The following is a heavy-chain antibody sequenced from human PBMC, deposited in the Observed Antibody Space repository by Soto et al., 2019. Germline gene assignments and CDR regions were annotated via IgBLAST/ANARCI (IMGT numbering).Heavy chain of an antibody. CDR3: ARGYGTYSSGWYTIYY. CDR2: MNPNRGNT. D-gene: IGHD6-19*01. CDR1: VYTFTSYD. Sequence: ASVKVSCKASVYTFTSYDLNWLRQATGQGLEWMGWMNPNRGNTGYAQKFQGRVTMTRKTSISTAYMELSSLRSDDTAVYYCARGYGTYSSGWYTIYYWGQGTLVTVSS. V-gene: IGHV1-8*01. J-gene: IGHJ4*02.